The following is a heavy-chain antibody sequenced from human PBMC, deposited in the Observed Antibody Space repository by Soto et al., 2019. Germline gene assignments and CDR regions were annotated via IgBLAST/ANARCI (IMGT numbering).Heavy chain of an antibody. CDR1: GYTFSDYY. CDR3: AREPATAKPEGVDF. D-gene: IGHD1-1*01. Sequence: GASVKVSCKASGYTFSDYYIHWVRQSPGQGLEWMGWINPNSGGTKYAPKFQGGVTMTRDTSITTAYMELSRLRSRDTAVYYCAREPATAKPEGVDFWGQGTLVTVSS. V-gene: IGHV1-2*02. J-gene: IGHJ4*02. CDR2: INPNSGGT.